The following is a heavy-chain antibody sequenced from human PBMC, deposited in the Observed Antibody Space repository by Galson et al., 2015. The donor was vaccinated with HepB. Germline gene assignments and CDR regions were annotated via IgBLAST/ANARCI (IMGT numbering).Heavy chain of an antibody. V-gene: IGHV3-21*01. CDR3: ARDWAGYSSSWHNDY. CDR2: ISSSSYI. Sequence: SLRLSCAVFGYTFSSYSMNWVRQAPGKGLEWVSSISSSSYIYYADSVKGRFTISRDNAKNSLYLQMNSLRAEDTAVYYCARDWAGYSSSWHNDYWGQGTLVTVSS. CDR1: GYTFSSYS. D-gene: IGHD6-13*01. J-gene: IGHJ4*02.